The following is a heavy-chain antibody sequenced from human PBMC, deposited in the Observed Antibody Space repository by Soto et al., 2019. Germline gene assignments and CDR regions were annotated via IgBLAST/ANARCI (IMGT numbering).Heavy chain of an antibody. CDR3: AKDFPPAVSYYDILTGYWGPSYYYGMDV. Sequence: GGSLRLSCAASGFTFSSYAMSWVRQAPGKGLEWVSAISGSGGSTYYADSVKGRFTISRDNSKNTLYLQMNSLRAEDTAVYYCAKDFPPAVSYYDILTGYWGPSYYYGMDVWGQGTTVTVSS. CDR1: GFTFSSYA. V-gene: IGHV3-23*01. J-gene: IGHJ6*02. D-gene: IGHD3-9*01. CDR2: ISGSGGST.